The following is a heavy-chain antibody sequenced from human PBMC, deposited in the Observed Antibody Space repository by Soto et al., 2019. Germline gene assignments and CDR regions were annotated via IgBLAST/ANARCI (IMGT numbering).Heavy chain of an antibody. CDR1: GYSFTSYW. Sequence: GESLKISCKASGYSFTSYWIGWVRLMPGKGLEWMGIIYPGDSDTRYSPSFQGQVTISADKSISTAYLQWSSLKASDTAMYYCARLGSCSGGNCYSYNWFDPRGQGTPVTVSS. CDR3: ARLGSCSGGNCYSYNWFDP. CDR2: IYPGDSDT. J-gene: IGHJ5*02. V-gene: IGHV5-51*01. D-gene: IGHD2-15*01.